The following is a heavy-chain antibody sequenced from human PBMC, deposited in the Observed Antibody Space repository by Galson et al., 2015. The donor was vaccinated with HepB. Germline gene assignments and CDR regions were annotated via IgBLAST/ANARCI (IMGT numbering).Heavy chain of an antibody. CDR3: ATAAGYNYDSYFFDY. V-gene: IGHV3-23*01. Sequence: SCAASGFAFSTYAMNWVRQAPGKGLEWVSTISGSGYSAYYADSVKGRFTISRHNSKNTVYLHMNGLRVGDTAVYYCATAAGYNYDSYFFDYWGQGSLATVSS. CDR1: GFAFSTYA. D-gene: IGHD5-24*01. J-gene: IGHJ4*02. CDR2: ISGSGYSA.